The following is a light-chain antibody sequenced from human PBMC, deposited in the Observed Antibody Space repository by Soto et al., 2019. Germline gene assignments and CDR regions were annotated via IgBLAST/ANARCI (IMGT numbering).Light chain of an antibody. CDR2: TNN. CDR1: SSNIGRDT. J-gene: IGLJ1*01. CDR3: ASWDDSLNGYV. Sequence: QSVLTQPPSASGTPGQRVTISCSGGSSNIGRDTVNWYPHLPGTAPKLLIYTNNQRPSGVPDRFSGSKSGTSASLTISGLQSEDEAEYYCASWDDSLNGYVFGTGTKVAVL. V-gene: IGLV1-44*01.